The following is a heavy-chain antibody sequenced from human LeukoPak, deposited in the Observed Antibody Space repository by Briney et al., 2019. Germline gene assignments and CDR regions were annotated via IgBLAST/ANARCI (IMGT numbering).Heavy chain of an antibody. Sequence: GGSLRLSCAASGFTFSSYAMSWVRQAPGKGLEWVSAISGSGGSTYYADSVKGRFTISRDNSKNTLYLQMNSLRAEDTAVYYCAKAATYCGGDCYGLFDYWGQGTLVTISS. CDR2: ISGSGGST. CDR1: GFTFSSYA. D-gene: IGHD2-21*02. V-gene: IGHV3-23*01. J-gene: IGHJ4*02. CDR3: AKAATYCGGDCYGLFDY.